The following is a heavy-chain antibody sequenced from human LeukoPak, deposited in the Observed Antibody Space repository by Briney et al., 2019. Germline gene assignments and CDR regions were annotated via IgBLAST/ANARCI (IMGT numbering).Heavy chain of an antibody. CDR3: ARDNMRDGGIAAAGTDY. CDR1: GFTVSSSY. CDR2: IYSGGST. D-gene: IGHD6-13*01. V-gene: IGHV3-66*02. Sequence: GGSLRLSCAASGFTVSSSYMSWVRQAPGKGLEWVSFIYSGGSTYYADSVKGRFTISRDSSKNTLYLQMNSLRAEDTAVYYCARDNMRDGGIAAAGTDYWGQGTLVTVSS. J-gene: IGHJ4*02.